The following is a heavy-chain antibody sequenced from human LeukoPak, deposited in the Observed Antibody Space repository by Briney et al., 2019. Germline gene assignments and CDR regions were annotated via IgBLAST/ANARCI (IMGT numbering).Heavy chain of an antibody. V-gene: IGHV5-51*01. D-gene: IGHD3-3*01. CDR3: VAGMYYDFWSGPNDH. J-gene: IGHJ4*02. CDR2: IYPGDSDT. CDR1: GYSFTSYW. Sequence: GESLKISCQGSGYSFTSYWIGWVRQMPGKGLEWMGIIYPGDSDTRYSPSFQGQVTISADKSISTAYLQWSSLKASDTAMYYCVAGMYYDFWSGPNDHWRQPTLLTVSS.